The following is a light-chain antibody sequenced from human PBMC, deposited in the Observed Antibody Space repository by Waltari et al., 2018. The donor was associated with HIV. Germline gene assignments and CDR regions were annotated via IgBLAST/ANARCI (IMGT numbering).Light chain of an antibody. CDR3: SSYTSSTVV. CDR1: SSDVGSYNR. J-gene: IGLJ2*01. Sequence: QSALTQPPSVSGSPGQSVTISCTGTSSDVGSYNRVSWYQQPPGTAPKLMIYEVNNRPAGGPERFSGSKSGNTASLTIAGLQAEDEADYYCSSYTSSTVVFGGGTKLTVL. V-gene: IGLV2-18*02. CDR2: EVN.